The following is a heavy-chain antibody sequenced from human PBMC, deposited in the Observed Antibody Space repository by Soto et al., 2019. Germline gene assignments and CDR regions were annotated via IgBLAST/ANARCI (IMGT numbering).Heavy chain of an antibody. CDR2: IYYSGST. Sequence: PSETLSLTCSVSGGSLSGYYWTWIRQPPGKALEWIGYIYYSGSTNYNPSLKSRVSISIDTSKSQFSLRLTSVTAADTAVYYCARAPSGRTDFAYWGQGTLVTGSS. CDR3: ARAPSGRTDFAY. J-gene: IGHJ4*02. D-gene: IGHD1-26*01. CDR1: GGSLSGYY. V-gene: IGHV4-59*01.